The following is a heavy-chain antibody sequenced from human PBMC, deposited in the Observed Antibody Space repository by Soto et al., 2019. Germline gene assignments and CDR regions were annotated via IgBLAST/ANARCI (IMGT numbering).Heavy chain of an antibody. CDR2: ISYGGSNK. Sequence: GGSLRLSCAASGFTFSSYAMHWVRQAPGKGLEWVAVISYGGSNKYYADSVKGRFTISRDNSKNTLYLQMNSLRAEDTAVYYCARGGYSGYDYGYYYYYGMDVWGQGTTVTVSS. V-gene: IGHV3-30-3*01. J-gene: IGHJ6*02. CDR3: ARGGYSGYDYGYYYYYGMDV. CDR1: GFTFSSYA. D-gene: IGHD5-12*01.